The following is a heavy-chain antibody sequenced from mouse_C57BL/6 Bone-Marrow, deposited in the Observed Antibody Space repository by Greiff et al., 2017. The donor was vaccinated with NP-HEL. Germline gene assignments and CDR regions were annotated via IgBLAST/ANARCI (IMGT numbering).Heavy chain of an antibody. V-gene: IGHV1-55*01. J-gene: IGHJ2*01. D-gene: IGHD3-3*01. CDR1: GYTFTSYW. CDR2: IYPGSGST. CDR3: ARGGPRFYY. Sequence: QVQLKQPGAELVKPGASVKMSCKASGYTFTSYWITWVKQRPGQGLEGIGDIYPGSGSTNYNEKFKSKATLTVDTSSSTVYRQLSSLTSDDSAVYYSARGGPRFYYWGQGTTLTVSS.